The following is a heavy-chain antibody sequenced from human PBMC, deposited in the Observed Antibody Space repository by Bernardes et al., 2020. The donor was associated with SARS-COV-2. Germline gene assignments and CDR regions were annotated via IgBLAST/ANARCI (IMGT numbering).Heavy chain of an antibody. D-gene: IGHD3-9*01. Sequence: LSLSCAVSGGSISSNNWWSWVRQPPGKGLEWIGEIYHSGSTNYNPSLKSRVTISVDKSKNQFSLKLSSVTAADTAVYYCASHPYPGVDILTPYYYYGMDVWGQGTTVTVSS. CDR3: ASHPYPGVDILTPYYYYGMDV. V-gene: IGHV4-4*02. CDR1: GGSISSNNW. CDR2: IYHSGST. J-gene: IGHJ6*02.